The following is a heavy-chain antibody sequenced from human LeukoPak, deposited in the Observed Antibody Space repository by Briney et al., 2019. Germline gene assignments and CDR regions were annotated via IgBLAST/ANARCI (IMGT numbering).Heavy chain of an antibody. CDR3: ARDWRTSSLPLSSSSFYFDL. V-gene: IGHV3-30*03. CDR2: ISYDGSNK. CDR1: GFTFSSYG. Sequence: GGSLRLSCAASGFTFSSYGMHWVRQAQGKGLEWVAVISYDGSNKYYADSVKGRFTISRDNSKNTLYLQMNNLRAEDTGIYYCARDWRTSSLPLSSSSFYFDLWGQGTLVTVSS. D-gene: IGHD6-13*01. J-gene: IGHJ4*02.